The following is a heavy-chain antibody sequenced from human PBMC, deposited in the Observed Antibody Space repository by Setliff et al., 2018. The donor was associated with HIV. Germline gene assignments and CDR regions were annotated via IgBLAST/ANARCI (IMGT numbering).Heavy chain of an antibody. D-gene: IGHD3-10*01. CDR1: GFTFSTYA. V-gene: IGHV3-23*01. CDR2: ISGGGGTT. CDR3: AERTSVGSLV. Sequence: PGGSLSLSCAASGFTFSTYAMTWVRQGPGKGLEWVSGISGGGGTTYYAAAVKGRFTISRDNSKNTLYLQMNSLRAEDTAVYYCAERTSVGSLVWGQGTLVTVSS. J-gene: IGHJ4*01.